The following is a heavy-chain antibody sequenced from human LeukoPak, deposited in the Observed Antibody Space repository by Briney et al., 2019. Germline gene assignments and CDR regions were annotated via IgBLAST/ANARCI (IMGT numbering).Heavy chain of an antibody. CDR2: ISGSDSTT. V-gene: IGHV3-23*01. CDR3: AKDRRPQQLEGDLMDV. D-gene: IGHD6-13*01. CDR1: GFTLRGFA. Sequence: PGGSLRLSCAPSGFTLRGFAMSGGRQARGKGGEWGSGISGSDSTTYYADSVKGRFTVSRDNSKNTLYLQMNGLRVADTAVYYCAKDRRPQQLEGDLMDVWGKGTTVTVSS. J-gene: IGHJ6*03.